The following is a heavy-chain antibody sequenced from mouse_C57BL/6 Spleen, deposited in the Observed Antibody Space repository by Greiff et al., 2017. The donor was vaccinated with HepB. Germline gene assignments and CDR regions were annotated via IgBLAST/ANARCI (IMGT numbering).Heavy chain of an antibody. V-gene: IGHV1-80*01. CDR3: ASSVTTTGTAWFAY. CDR2: IYPGDGDT. Sequence: VQLQQSGAELVKPGASVKISCKASGYAFSSYWMNWVKQRPGKGLEWIGQIYPGDGDTNYNGKFKGKATLTADKSSSTAYMQLSSLTSEDSAVYFCASSVTTTGTAWFAYWGQGTLVTVSA. J-gene: IGHJ3*01. CDR1: GYAFSSYW. D-gene: IGHD2-2*01.